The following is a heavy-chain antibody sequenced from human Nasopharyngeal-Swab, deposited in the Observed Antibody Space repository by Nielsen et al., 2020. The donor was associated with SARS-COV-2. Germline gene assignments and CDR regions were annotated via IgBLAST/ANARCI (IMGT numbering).Heavy chain of an antibody. CDR2: IAHDASNE. CDR3: ARDAPAHYGAFY. V-gene: IGHV3-30*03. J-gene: IGHJ4*02. Sequence: GESLKIPCAASGFTFSSFGMHWVRQAPGKGLEWVAFIAHDASNEYYGDSVKGRFSISRDSSKNTLYLQMDSLRGEDTAVYYCARDAPAHYGAFYWGRGTLVTVSS. CDR1: GFTFSSFG. D-gene: IGHD4-17*01.